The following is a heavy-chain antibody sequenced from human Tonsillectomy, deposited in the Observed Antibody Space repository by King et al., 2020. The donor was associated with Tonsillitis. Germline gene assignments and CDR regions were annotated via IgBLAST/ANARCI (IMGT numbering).Heavy chain of an antibody. D-gene: IGHD3-22*01. Sequence: VQLVESGGGLVQPGRSLRLSCAASGFTFSDHHMDWVRQAPGKGLEWVGRIRNKRNRYSTEYGASVRGRFTISRDESKKSLYLQMNSLKTEDTAVYYCVRVNYYDGRGHSLDAFDIWGQGTMVIVSS. V-gene: IGHV3-72*01. CDR2: IRNKRNRYST. CDR1: GFTFSDHH. J-gene: IGHJ3*02. CDR3: VRVNYYDGRGHSLDAFDI.